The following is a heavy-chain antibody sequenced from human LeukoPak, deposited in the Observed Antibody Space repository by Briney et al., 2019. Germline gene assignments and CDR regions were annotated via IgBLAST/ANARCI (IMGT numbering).Heavy chain of an antibody. CDR3: ARPYCSSTSCSIHHWYFDL. CDR2: INPNSGVT. D-gene: IGHD2-2*01. Sequence: ASVKVSCKASGYTFTGYYMHWVRQAPGQGLEWMGWINPNSGVTNYAQKFQGRVTMTRDTSISAAYMELSRLRSDDTAVYYCARPYCSSTSCSIHHWYFDLWGRGTLVTVSS. J-gene: IGHJ2*01. CDR1: GYTFTGYY. V-gene: IGHV1-2*02.